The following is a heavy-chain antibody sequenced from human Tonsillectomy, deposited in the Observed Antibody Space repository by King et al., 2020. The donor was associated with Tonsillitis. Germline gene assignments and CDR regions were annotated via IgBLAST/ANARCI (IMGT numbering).Heavy chain of an antibody. Sequence: QLVQSGAEVKKPGESLKISCQGSGYTFTSYWIAWVRQMPGKGLELMGIIYAGDFDTKYNPSFQGQVTISADKSINTAYLQWSSLEASDTAMYFCARRSTGCYSDFHYWGQGTLVTVSS. CDR1: GYTFTSYW. CDR2: IYAGDFDT. V-gene: IGHV5-51*01. CDR3: ARRSTGCYSDFHY. J-gene: IGHJ4*02. D-gene: IGHD2-2*01.